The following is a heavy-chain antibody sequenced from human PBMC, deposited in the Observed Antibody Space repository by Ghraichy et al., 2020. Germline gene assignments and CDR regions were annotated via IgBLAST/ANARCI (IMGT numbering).Heavy chain of an antibody. D-gene: IGHD2-15*01. Sequence: SVKVSCKASGGTFSSYAISWVRQAPGQGLEWMGRIIPILGIANYAQKFQGRVTITADKSTSTAYMELSSLRSEDTAVYYCARDGGCSGGSCSLVDWGQGTLVTVSS. V-gene: IGHV1-69*04. CDR3: ARDGGCSGGSCSLVD. CDR1: GGTFSSYA. J-gene: IGHJ4*02. CDR2: IIPILGIA.